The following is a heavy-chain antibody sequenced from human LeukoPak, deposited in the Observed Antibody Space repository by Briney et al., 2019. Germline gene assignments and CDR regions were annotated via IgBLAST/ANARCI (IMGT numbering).Heavy chain of an antibody. CDR2: IWYDGSKK. CDR3: ARDLAARHFDY. CDR1: GFTFSSYG. D-gene: IGHD6-6*01. J-gene: IGHJ4*02. Sequence: GGSLRLSCEASGFTFSSYGMHWVRQAPGKGLEWVAVIWYDGSKKYYGDSVKGRFTISRDNSKNTLYLQMNSLRGEDTAIYYCARDLAARHFDYWGQGTLVTVLS. V-gene: IGHV3-33*01.